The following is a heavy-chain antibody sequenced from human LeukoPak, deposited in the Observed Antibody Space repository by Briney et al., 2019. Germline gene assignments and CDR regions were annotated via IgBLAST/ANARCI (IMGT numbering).Heavy chain of an antibody. Sequence: GGSLRLSCAASGFTFSSYGMHWVRQAPGKGLEWVAVIWFGGADKHYADSVRGRFTVSRDDSKTTLYLQMNSLRPDDTALYYCAKDLGEYYFDSSGYYTTEVDAFHIWGQGTMVTVSS. CDR1: GFTFSSYG. V-gene: IGHV3-33*03. CDR3: AKDLGEYYFDSSGYYTTEVDAFHI. D-gene: IGHD3-22*01. J-gene: IGHJ3*02. CDR2: IWFGGADK.